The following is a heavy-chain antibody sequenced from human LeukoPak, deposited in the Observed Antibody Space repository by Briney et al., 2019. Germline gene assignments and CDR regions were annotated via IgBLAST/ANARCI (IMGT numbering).Heavy chain of an antibody. CDR1: GFTFSSYC. CDR3: ARYCSSTSCYTYGMDV. D-gene: IGHD2-2*01. V-gene: IGHV3-33*01. Sequence: GGSLRLSCAASGFTFSSYCMHWVRQAPGKGLEWVAVIWYDGSNKYYADSVKGRFTISRDNSKNTLYLQMNSLRAGDTAVYYCARYCSSTSCYTYGMDVWGQGTTVTVSS. J-gene: IGHJ6*02. CDR2: IWYDGSNK.